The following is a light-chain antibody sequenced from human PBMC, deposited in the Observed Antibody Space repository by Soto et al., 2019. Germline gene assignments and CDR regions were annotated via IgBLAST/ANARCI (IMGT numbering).Light chain of an antibody. CDR1: QSVSSS. V-gene: IGKV1-39*01. J-gene: IGKJ5*01. CDR2: DAS. CDR3: QQRDSSPPT. Sequence: DIQMNQSPSSLSTFVGDRVTITCRASQSVSSSLNWYQQKPGKAPKLLIYDASGLQYGVPSRFSGSGSGTDFTLTIDSLQPEDSATYYCQQRDSSPPTFGQGTRLEIK.